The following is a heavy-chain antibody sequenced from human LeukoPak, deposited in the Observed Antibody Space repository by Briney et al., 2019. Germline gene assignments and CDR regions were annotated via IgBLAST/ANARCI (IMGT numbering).Heavy chain of an antibody. J-gene: IGHJ5*02. CDR3: ARGRISTVPTPLLYNWFDP. CDR2: INHSGST. CDR1: GGSFSGYY. Sequence: PSETLSLTCAVYGGSFSGYYWSWIRQPPGKGLEWIGEINHSGSTNYNPSLKSRVTISVDTSKNQFSLKLSSVTAADTAVYYCARGRISTVPTPLLYNWFDPWGQGTLVTVSS. V-gene: IGHV4-34*01. D-gene: IGHD4-11*01.